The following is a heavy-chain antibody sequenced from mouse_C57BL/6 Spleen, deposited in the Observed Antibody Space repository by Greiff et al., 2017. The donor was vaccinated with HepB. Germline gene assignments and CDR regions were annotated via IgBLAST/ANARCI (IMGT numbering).Heavy chain of an antibody. J-gene: IGHJ2*01. CDR2: IDPENGDT. D-gene: IGHD2-14*01. CDR3: TTGTFDY. CDR1: GFNIKDDY. Sequence: EVQLQQSGAELVRPGASVKLSCTASGFNIKDDYMHWVKQRPEQGLEWIGWIDPENGDTEYASKFQGKATITADTSSNTAYLQLSSLTSKDTAVYYCTTGTFDYWGQGTTLTVSS. V-gene: IGHV14-4*01.